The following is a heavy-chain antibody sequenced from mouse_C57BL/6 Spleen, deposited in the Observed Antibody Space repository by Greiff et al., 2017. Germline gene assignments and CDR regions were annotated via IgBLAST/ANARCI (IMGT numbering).Heavy chain of an antibody. J-gene: IGHJ2*01. CDR3: ARGGYVSSYVYYFDY. V-gene: IGHV1-82*01. CDR2: ILPGDGAT. CDR1: GYAFSSSW. D-gene: IGHD1-1*01. Sequence: VQLQQSGPELVKPGASVKISCKASGYAFSSSWMNWVQQRPGKGLEWIGRILPGDGATNYNGKFKGKATLTADKSSSTAYMQLSSLTSEDSAVYFCARGGYVSSYVYYFDYWGQGTTLTVSS.